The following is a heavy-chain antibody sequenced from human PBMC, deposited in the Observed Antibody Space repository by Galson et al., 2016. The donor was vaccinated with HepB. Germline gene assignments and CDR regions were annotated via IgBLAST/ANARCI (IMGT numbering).Heavy chain of an antibody. CDR3: ARAVHGSGSYWHK. CDR2: ISYDGSYE. V-gene: IGHV3-30*04. CDR1: GFTFSSYA. D-gene: IGHD3-10*01. J-gene: IGHJ4*02. Sequence: SLRLSCAASGFTFSSYAMHWVRQAPGKGLEWVAVISYDGSYESYAGAVKGRFTISRDNFKNTLYLHLNSLRAEETAVYYCARAVHGSGSYWHKWGQGTLVAVSS.